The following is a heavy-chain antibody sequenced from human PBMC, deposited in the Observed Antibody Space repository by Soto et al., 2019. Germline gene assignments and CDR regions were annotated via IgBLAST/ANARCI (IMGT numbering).Heavy chain of an antibody. CDR2: ITRDGRST. Sequence: EVQLVESGGGLVQPGGSLRLSCAASGFSLSDYWMHWVHQAPGEGLVWLSRITRDGRSTNYADSVKGRFTISRDNAKNTLYLQVNSLRGEDTAVYYCARGANGYYYFDYWGQGTLVTVSS. CDR3: ARGANGYYYFDY. V-gene: IGHV3-74*01. D-gene: IGHD5-18*01. J-gene: IGHJ4*02. CDR1: GFSLSDYW.